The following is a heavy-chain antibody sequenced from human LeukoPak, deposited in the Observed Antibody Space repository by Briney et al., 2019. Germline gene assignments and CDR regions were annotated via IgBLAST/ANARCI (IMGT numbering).Heavy chain of an antibody. D-gene: IGHD3-22*01. CDR3: ARLRGFSNWFDP. Sequence: PSETLSLTCTVSGGSISSYYWSWIRQPPGKGLEWIGYIYYSGSTNYNPSLKSRVTISVDTSKNQFSLKLSSVTAADTAVYYCARLRGFSNWFDPWGQGALVTVPS. J-gene: IGHJ5*02. CDR2: IYYSGST. CDR1: GGSISSYY. V-gene: IGHV4-59*08.